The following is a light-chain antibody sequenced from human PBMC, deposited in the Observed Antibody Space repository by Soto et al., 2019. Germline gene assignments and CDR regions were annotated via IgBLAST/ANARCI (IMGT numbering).Light chain of an antibody. V-gene: IGLV2-8*01. CDR2: EFS. Sequence: QSALTQPPSASGSPGQSVTISCTGTSSDIGAYNYVSWYQQHPGKAPKLMIYEFSKRPSGVPDRFSGSKSGNTASLTVSGVQAEDESDYYCSSYAGSNTWVLGGGTKVTVL. CDR3: SSYAGSNTWV. CDR1: SSDIGAYNY. J-gene: IGLJ3*02.